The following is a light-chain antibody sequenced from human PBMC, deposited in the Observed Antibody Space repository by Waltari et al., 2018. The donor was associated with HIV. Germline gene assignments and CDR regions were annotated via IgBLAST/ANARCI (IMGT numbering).Light chain of an antibody. J-gene: IGKJ2*03. CDR1: QSVSSEY. CDR2: GAS. CDR3: QQFGTSPLYS. Sequence: EIVLTQSPGTLSFSPGESATLSRRASQSVSSEYFAWYQQRPGQPPRLLIYGASIRAFGIPDRFSGSRSGTDFTLTISRLEPEDFAVYYCQQFGTSPLYSFGQGTRLEVK. V-gene: IGKV3-20*01.